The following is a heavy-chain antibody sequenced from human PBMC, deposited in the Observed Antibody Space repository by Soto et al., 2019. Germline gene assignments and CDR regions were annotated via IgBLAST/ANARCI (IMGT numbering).Heavy chain of an antibody. J-gene: IGHJ6*02. V-gene: IGHV3-30-3*01. CDR3: ARDQLYAWVYYYYYGMDV. CDR2: ISYDGSNK. Sequence: VGSLRLSCAASGFTFSSYAMHWVRQAPGKGLEWVAVISYDGSNKYYADSVKGRFTIARDNSKNTLYLQMNSLRAEDTAVYYCARDQLYAWVYYYYYGMDVWGQGTTVTVSS. D-gene: IGHD5-18*01. CDR1: GFTFSSYA.